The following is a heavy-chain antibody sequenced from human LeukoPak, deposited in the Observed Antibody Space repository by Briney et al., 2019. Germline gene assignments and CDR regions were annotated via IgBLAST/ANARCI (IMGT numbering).Heavy chain of an antibody. J-gene: IGHJ4*02. CDR1: GGTFSSYA. D-gene: IGHD3-22*01. Sequence: SVKVSCKASGGTFSSYAISWVRQAPGQGLEWMGRIIPIFGIANYAQKFQGRVTIAADKSTSTACMELSSLRSEDTAVYYCARHSYYYDSSGYYLVDWGQGTLVTVSS. CDR3: ARHSYYYDSSGYYLVD. V-gene: IGHV1-69*04. CDR2: IIPIFGIA.